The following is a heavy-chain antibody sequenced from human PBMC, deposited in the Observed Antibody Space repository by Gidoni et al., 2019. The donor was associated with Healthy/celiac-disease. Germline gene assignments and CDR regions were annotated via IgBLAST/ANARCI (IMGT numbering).Heavy chain of an antibody. CDR1: GGTFSSYT. Sequence: QVQLVRSGAAVKKPGSSVKVSCKASGGTFSSYTISWVRQAPGQGLEWMGRIIPILGIANYAQKFQGRVTITADKSTSTAYMELSSLRSEDTAVYYCARAPNTYYYDSSGYYPDYWGQGTLVTVSS. J-gene: IGHJ4*02. D-gene: IGHD3-22*01. V-gene: IGHV1-69*02. CDR3: ARAPNTYYYDSSGYYPDY. CDR2: IIPILGIA.